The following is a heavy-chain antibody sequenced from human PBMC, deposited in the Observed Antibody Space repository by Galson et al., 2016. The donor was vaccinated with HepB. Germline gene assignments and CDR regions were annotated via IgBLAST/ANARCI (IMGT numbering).Heavy chain of an antibody. J-gene: IGHJ3*02. Sequence: SLRLSCAASGFTFSKYWMSWVRQAPGKGLEWVANIDQDGSEKYYVDSVKGRVTLSRDNAKNALYLQMNSLGSEDTAVYYCARDNSRRENSGYHAFDIWGQGTMVTVSS. CDR3: ARDNSRRENSGYHAFDI. V-gene: IGHV3-7*05. D-gene: IGHD3-22*01. CDR1: GFTFSKYW. CDR2: IDQDGSEK.